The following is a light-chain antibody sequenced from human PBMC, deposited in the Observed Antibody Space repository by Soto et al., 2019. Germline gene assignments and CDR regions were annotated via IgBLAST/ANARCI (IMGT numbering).Light chain of an antibody. CDR2: DDS. J-gene: IGLJ2*01. Sequence: SYELTQPPSVSVAPGQTARITCGGNNIGSEHVQWYQQNPGQAPVLVVYDDSDRPSGIPERFSGSKSGNTATLTISRVEAGDEADYYCQVWASTGDPVVFGGGTKVTVL. CDR3: QVWASTGDPVV. V-gene: IGLV3-21*02. CDR1: NIGSEH.